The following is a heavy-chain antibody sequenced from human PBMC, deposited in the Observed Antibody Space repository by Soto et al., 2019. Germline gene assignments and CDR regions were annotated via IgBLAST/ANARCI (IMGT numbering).Heavy chain of an antibody. D-gene: IGHD3-3*01. CDR2: IYYSGST. CDR3: ASSPTYYDFWSGPGFDP. J-gene: IGHJ5*02. CDR1: GGSISSSSYY. Sequence: SETLSLTCTVSGGSISSSSYYWGWIRQPPGKGLEWIGSIYYSGSTYYNQSLKNRVTISVDTSKNQFSLKLSSVTAADTAVYFCASSPTYYDFWSGPGFDPWGQGTLVTVSS. V-gene: IGHV4-39*07.